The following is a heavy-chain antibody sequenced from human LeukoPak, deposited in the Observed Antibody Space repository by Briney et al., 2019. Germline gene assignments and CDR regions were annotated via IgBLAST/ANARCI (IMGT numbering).Heavy chain of an antibody. Sequence: SGTLSLTCAVTGGSIISSICWSWVRQPPGKGLEWIGEIYHSGSTNYNPSLKSRVTISVDKSKNQFSLKLSSVTAADTAVYYCARVLATKRPYYFDSWGQGTLVTVSS. CDR1: GGSIISSIC. V-gene: IGHV4-4*02. CDR3: ARVLATKRPYYFDS. J-gene: IGHJ4*02. D-gene: IGHD5-12*01. CDR2: IYHSGST.